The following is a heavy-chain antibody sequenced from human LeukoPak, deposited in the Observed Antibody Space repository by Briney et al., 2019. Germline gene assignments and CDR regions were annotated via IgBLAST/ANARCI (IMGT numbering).Heavy chain of an antibody. CDR3: ASGSSGTYYYFDY. Sequence: GGSLRLSCAASGFTFSSYEMNWVRQAPGKGLEWVSYISSSGRTIYYADSVKGRFTISRDNAKNSLYLQMNSLRAEDTAVYYCASGSSGTYYYFDYWGQGTLVTVSS. V-gene: IGHV3-48*03. CDR2: ISSSGRTI. D-gene: IGHD1-26*01. J-gene: IGHJ4*02. CDR1: GFTFSSYE.